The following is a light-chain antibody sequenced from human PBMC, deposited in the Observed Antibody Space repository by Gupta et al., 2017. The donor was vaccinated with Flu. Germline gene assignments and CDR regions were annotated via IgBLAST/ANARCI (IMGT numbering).Light chain of an antibody. CDR1: QEIRSN. CDR2: AAS. V-gene: IGKV1-9*01. J-gene: IGKJ1*01. CDR3: QHLSSSPRT. Sequence: FLSSSVGDRVTIPCRARQEIRSNLAWYQQKAGGAPKLLIYAASALKSGVPSRFSGSGSGTEFTLTITSLQPEDFATFYCQHLSSSPRTFGQGTKVEIK.